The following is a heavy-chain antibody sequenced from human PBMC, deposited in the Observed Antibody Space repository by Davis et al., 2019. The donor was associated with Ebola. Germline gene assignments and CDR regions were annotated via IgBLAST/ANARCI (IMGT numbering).Heavy chain of an antibody. CDR2: ISGSGGST. V-gene: IGHV3-23*01. J-gene: IGHJ4*02. Sequence: GESLKISCAASGFTFSSYAMSWVRQAPGKGLEWVSAISGSGGSTYYADSVKGRFTISRDNSKNTLYLQMNSLRAEDTAVYYCARVAGATGYWGQGTLVTVSS. CDR3: ARVAGATGY. CDR1: GFTFSSYA. D-gene: IGHD1-26*01.